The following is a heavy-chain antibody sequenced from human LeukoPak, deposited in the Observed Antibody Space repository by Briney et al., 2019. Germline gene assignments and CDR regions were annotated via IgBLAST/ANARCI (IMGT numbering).Heavy chain of an antibody. V-gene: IGHV3-53*01. CDR3: ARIAVAELGDY. Sequence: GGSLRLSCAASGFTVSSNYMSWVRQAPGKGLVWVSVIYSGGSTYYADSVKGRFTISRDNSKNTLYLQMNSLRAEDTAVYYCARIAVAELGDYWGQGTLVTVSS. CDR1: GFTVSSNY. J-gene: IGHJ4*02. CDR2: IYSGGST. D-gene: IGHD6-19*01.